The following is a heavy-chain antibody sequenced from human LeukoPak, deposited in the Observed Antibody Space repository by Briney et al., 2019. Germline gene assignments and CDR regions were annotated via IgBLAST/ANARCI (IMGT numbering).Heavy chain of an antibody. V-gene: IGHV3-9*01. Sequence: PGRSLRPSCAASGFTFDAYAMHWVRQAPGKGLEWVSGISWNSGSIGYADSVKGRFTISRDNSKNTLYLQMNSLRAEDTAVYYCARDRNIEGGMYFDYWGQGTLVTVSS. D-gene: IGHD3-16*01. J-gene: IGHJ4*02. CDR2: ISWNSGSI. CDR3: ARDRNIEGGMYFDY. CDR1: GFTFDAYA.